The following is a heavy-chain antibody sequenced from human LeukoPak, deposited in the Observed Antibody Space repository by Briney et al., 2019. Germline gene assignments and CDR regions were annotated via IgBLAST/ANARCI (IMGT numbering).Heavy chain of an antibody. Sequence: SETLSLTCAVYGGSFSGYYWSWIRQHPGKGLEWIGYIYYSGSTYYNPSLKSRVTISVDTSKNQFSLKLSSVTAADTAVYYCAREFDYWGQGTLVTVSS. CDR2: IYYSGST. J-gene: IGHJ4*02. CDR3: AREFDY. V-gene: IGHV4-31*11. CDR1: GGSFSGYY.